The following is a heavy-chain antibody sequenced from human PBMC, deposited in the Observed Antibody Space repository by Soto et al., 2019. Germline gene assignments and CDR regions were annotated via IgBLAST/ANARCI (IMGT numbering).Heavy chain of an antibody. V-gene: IGHV4-34*01. CDR1: GGSFSGYY. CDR2: ITHSGST. D-gene: IGHD3-9*01. J-gene: IGHJ5*02. CDR3: ARGLGDTLTGSHRGWFDP. Sequence: QVQLQQWGAGLLKPSETLSLTCAVYGGSFSGYYWSWIRQPPGKGLEWIGEITHSGSTNYNPSLKSRVTISVDTSKTPFSLKLSSVTAADTAVYYCARGLGDTLTGSHRGWFDPWGQGTLVTVSS.